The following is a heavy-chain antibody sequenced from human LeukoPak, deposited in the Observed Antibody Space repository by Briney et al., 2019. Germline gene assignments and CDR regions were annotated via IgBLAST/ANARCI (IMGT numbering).Heavy chain of an antibody. CDR3: AKAGYSSGWTRDYFDY. CDR2: ISNDGSNK. V-gene: IGHV3-30*18. Sequence: PGGSLRLSCAASGFTFSSYGMHWVRQAPATGLERVAVISNDGSNKYYADSVKGRFTISRDNSKNTLYLQMNSLRAEDTAVYYCAKAGYSSGWTRDYFDYWGQGTLVTVSS. D-gene: IGHD6-19*01. J-gene: IGHJ4*02. CDR1: GFTFSSYG.